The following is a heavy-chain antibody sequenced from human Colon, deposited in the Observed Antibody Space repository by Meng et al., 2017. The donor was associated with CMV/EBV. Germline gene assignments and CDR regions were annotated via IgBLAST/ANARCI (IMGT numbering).Heavy chain of an antibody. D-gene: IGHD2-8*01. V-gene: IGHV3-48*02. Sequence: GESLKISCAASGFSFSNNHMNWVRQAPGRGLEWISYISSSSSAIEYADSVKGRFTSSRDNAKSSMYLQMNSLRDEDTAVYYCARDSNYAFHIWGQGTMVTVSS. CDR1: GFSFSNNH. CDR2: ISSSSSAI. CDR3: ARDSNYAFHI. J-gene: IGHJ3*02.